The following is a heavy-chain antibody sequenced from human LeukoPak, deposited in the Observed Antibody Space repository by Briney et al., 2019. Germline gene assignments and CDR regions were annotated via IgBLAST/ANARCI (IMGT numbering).Heavy chain of an antibody. Sequence: ASVKVSCKASGYSFTTYGMNWVRQAPGQGLEWMGWINPNSGGTNYAQKFQGRVTMTRDTSISTAYMELSRLRSDDTAVYYCARYYDFWSGYYDYWGQGTLVTVSS. CDR1: GYSFTTYG. V-gene: IGHV1-2*02. CDR2: INPNSGGT. D-gene: IGHD3-3*01. J-gene: IGHJ4*02. CDR3: ARYYDFWSGYYDY.